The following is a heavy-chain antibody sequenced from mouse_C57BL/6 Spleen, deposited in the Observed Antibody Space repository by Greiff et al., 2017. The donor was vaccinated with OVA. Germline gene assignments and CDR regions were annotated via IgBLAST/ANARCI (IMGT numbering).Heavy chain of an antibody. D-gene: IGHD1-1*01. CDR2: INPNNGGT. Sequence: SGPELVKPGASVKIPCKASGYTFTDYNMDWVKQSHGKSLEWIGDINPNNGGTIYNQKFKGKATLTVDKSSSTAYMELRSLTSEDTAVYYCASYYGSSYWYFDVWGTGTTVTVSS. V-gene: IGHV1-18*01. J-gene: IGHJ1*03. CDR3: ASYYGSSYWYFDV. CDR1: GYTFTDYN.